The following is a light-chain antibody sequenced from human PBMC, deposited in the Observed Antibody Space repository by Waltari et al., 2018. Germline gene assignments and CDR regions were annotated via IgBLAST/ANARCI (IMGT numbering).Light chain of an antibody. CDR2: EGN. CDR3: SSYGGSDNLL. V-gene: IGLV2-8*01. CDR1: SSDIGHYNA. J-gene: IGLJ2*01. Sequence: HSALTQPPSVSGSLGQSVTISCTGSSSDIGHYNAVSWYLQHPGEVPNLIIYEGNKRPPGVPDRFSGYKSCNTASLTVSGLQAEDEVDYYCSSYGGSDNLLFGGGTKLTVL.